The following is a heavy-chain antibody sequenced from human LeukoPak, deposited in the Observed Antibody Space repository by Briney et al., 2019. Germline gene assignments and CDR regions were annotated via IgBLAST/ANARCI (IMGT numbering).Heavy chain of an antibody. V-gene: IGHV3-11*04. CDR2: ISSSGSTI. D-gene: IGHD3-3*01. CDR1: GFTFSDYY. Sequence: GGSLRPSCAASGFTFSDYYMSWIRQAPGKGLEWVSYISSSGSTIYYADSVKGRFTISRDNAKNSLYLQMNSLRAEDTAVYYCARARVTIFGVATAFDIWGQGTMVTVSS. J-gene: IGHJ3*02. CDR3: ARARVTIFGVATAFDI.